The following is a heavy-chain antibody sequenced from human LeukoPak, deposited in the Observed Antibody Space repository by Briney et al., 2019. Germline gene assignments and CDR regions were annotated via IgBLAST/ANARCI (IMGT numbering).Heavy chain of an antibody. V-gene: IGHV3-48*03. Sequence: GGSLRLFYAASGFTFSSYEMNWVRQAPGKGLEWLSYISSSGSTMYYADSVKGRFTISRDNAKNSLYLQMNSLRAEVTAVYYCARGDSSGWCGLVDYWGQGTLVTVSS. J-gene: IGHJ4*02. CDR2: ISSSGSTM. CDR1: GFTFSSYE. D-gene: IGHD6-19*01. CDR3: ARGDSSGWCGLVDY.